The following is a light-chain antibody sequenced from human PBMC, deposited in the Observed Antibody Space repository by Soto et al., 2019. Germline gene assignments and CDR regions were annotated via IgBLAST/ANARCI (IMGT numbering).Light chain of an antibody. J-gene: IGKJ1*01. Sequence: ELAITQSPATLSGSPGERATLSCRASQSVSTNLPWYQQKPGQVPRLLIYAASTRATGIPARFSGSGSGTEFTLTISSLQSEDFAVYYCQQYNNWPRTFGQGTKVDIK. CDR3: QQYNNWPRT. CDR1: QSVSTN. V-gene: IGKV3-15*01. CDR2: AAS.